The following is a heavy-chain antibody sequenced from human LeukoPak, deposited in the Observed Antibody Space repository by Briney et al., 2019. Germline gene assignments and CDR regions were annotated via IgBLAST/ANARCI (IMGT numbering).Heavy chain of an antibody. CDR1: GGSISSSSYY. V-gene: IGHV4-39*02. D-gene: IGHD3-22*01. Sequence: SETLSLTCTVTGGSISSSSYYWGWIRQPPGKGLEWIGSIYYRGSTYYNPSLKSRVTISVDTSKNQFSLKLSSVTAADTAVYYCARDRGSGYFYYFDYWGQGTLVTVSS. CDR2: IYYRGST. J-gene: IGHJ4*02. CDR3: ARDRGSGYFYYFDY.